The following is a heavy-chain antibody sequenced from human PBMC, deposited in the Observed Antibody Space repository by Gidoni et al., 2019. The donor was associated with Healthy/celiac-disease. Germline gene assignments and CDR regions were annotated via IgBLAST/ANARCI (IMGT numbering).Heavy chain of an antibody. CDR2: IYYSGST. CDR3: ARLLDGATYYFDC. J-gene: IGHJ4*02. CDR1: GRSLSRSSSY. V-gene: IGHV4-39*01. D-gene: IGHD2-15*01. Sequence: QLQLQESGPGLVKPSETLSLTCTVSGRSLSRSSSYWGWLRQPPGKGLEWIGSIYYSGSTYYNPSLKSRVTISVDTSKNQFSLKLSSVTAADTAVYYCARLLDGATYYFDCWGQGTLVTVSS.